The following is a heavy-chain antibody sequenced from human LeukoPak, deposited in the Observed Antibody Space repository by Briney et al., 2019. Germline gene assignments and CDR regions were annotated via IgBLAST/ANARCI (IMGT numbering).Heavy chain of an antibody. J-gene: IGHJ4*02. D-gene: IGHD3-3*01. CDR1: GFTFSSYA. Sequence: TGGSLRLSCAASGFTFSSYAMSWVRQAPGKGLEWVSAISGGGGSTYYADSVKGRFTISRDNSKNTLYLQMNSLRAEDTAVYYCAKGHLRFLEWSFFDYWGQGTLVTVSS. CDR2: ISGGGGST. CDR3: AKGHLRFLEWSFFDY. V-gene: IGHV3-23*01.